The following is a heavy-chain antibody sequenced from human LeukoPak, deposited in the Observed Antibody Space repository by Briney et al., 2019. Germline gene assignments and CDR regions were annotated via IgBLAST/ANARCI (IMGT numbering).Heavy chain of an antibody. CDR3: ARGAGSGRNHFDY. D-gene: IGHD6-19*01. CDR2: ISSRSSTI. V-gene: IGHV3-48*01. CDR1: GFTFSSNS. J-gene: IGHJ4*02. Sequence: GGSLRLSCAASGFTFSSNSMNWVRQAPGKGLEWVSYISSRSSTIYYADSVKGRFTISRDKATNSLYLQMNSLKAEDTGVYYCARGAGSGRNHFDYWGQGTLVTVSS.